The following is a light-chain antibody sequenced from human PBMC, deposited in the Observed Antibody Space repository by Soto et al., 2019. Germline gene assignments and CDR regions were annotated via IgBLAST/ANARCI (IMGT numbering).Light chain of an antibody. V-gene: IGKV3-20*01. CDR3: QQYGSSPMT. J-gene: IGKJ1*01. CDR1: QSVGSSY. Sequence: EIVMTQSPATLSVSPGERATLSCRASQSVGSSYLAWYQQKPGQAPRLLIYGASSRATGIPDGFSGSGSGTDFTLTISRLDPEDFAVYYCQQYGSSPMTFGQGTKVDIK. CDR2: GAS.